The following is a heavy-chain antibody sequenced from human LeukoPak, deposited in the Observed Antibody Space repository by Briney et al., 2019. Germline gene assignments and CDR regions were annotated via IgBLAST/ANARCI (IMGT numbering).Heavy chain of an antibody. CDR2: INHSGST. D-gene: IGHD5-18*01. V-gene: IGHV4-34*01. J-gene: IGHJ4*02. CDR3: ARVRYSYGTFDY. CDR1: GGSISGYY. Sequence: PSETLSLTCAVYGGSISGYYWSWIRQPPGKGLEWIGEINHSGSTNYNPSLKSRVTISVDTSKNQFSLKLSSVTAADTAVYYCARVRYSYGTFDYWGQGTLVTVSS.